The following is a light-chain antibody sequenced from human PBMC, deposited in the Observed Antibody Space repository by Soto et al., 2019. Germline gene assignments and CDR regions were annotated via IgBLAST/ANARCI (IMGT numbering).Light chain of an antibody. Sequence: IVLTQSPGTLSLSPGERATLSCRASQTGSNSYLAWYQHKSGQAPRLVIYGASSRATGIPDRFSGSGSGTDFTLTISRLEPEDFAVYYCQQYGSSPTFGQGTKVDIK. CDR2: GAS. CDR1: QTGSNSY. CDR3: QQYGSSPT. J-gene: IGKJ1*01. V-gene: IGKV3-20*01.